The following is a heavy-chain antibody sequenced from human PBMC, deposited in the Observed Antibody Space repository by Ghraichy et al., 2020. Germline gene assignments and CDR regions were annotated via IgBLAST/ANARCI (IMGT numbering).Heavy chain of an antibody. J-gene: IGHJ2*01. Sequence: GGSLRLTCAASEFTFSNCPMSWVRQAPGKRLEWVSSISVSGDATFYADSVQGRFTVSRDNSKNTLYLQMNSLRDDDTAVYSCARIAVSGRWYFDHWGRGTQVTVSS. CDR3: ARIAVSGRWYFDH. V-gene: IGHV3-23*01. D-gene: IGHD6-19*01. CDR1: EFTFSNCP. CDR2: ISVSGDAT.